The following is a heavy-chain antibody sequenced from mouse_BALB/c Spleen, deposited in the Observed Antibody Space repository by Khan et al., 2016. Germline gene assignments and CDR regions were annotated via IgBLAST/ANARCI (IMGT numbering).Heavy chain of an antibody. Sequence: EVQLQESGPGLVKPSQSLSLTCTVTGYSITSDYAWNWIRQFPGNKLEWMGYISYSGSTSYNQSLKSRISITRDTSKKQFFLPLTSVTTEDTATDFCANRMAWFAYWGQGTLVTVSA. CDR2: ISYSGST. D-gene: IGHD2-14*01. CDR1: GYSITSDYA. CDR3: ANRMAWFAY. J-gene: IGHJ3*01. V-gene: IGHV3-2*02.